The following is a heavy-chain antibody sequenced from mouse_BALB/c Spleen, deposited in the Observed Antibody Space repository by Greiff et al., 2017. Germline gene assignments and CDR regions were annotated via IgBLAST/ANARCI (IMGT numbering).Heavy chain of an antibody. CDR2: IDPSDSET. CDR3: ARMGQLGLFDY. J-gene: IGHJ2*01. CDR1: GYTFTSYW. Sequence: QVQLQQPGAELVKPGAPVKLSCKASGYTFTSYWMNWVKQRPGRGLEWIGRIDPSDSETHYNQKFKDKATLTVDKSSSTAYIQLSSLTSEDSAVYYCARMGQLGLFDYWGQGTTLTVSS. V-gene: IGHV1-69*02. D-gene: IGHD3-2*01.